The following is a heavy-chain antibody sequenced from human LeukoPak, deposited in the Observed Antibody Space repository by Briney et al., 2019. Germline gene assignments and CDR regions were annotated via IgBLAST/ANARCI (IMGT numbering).Heavy chain of an antibody. Sequence: PGGSLRLSCAAAGFTYSSYSMNWVRQAPGKGLEWVSFISSSGSYIYDADSVKGRFTISRDDAKNSLYLQMNSLRADDTAIYYCARGTFGVVHNWFDSWGQGTLVTVSS. J-gene: IGHJ5*01. D-gene: IGHD3-3*02. CDR2: ISSSGSYI. CDR3: ARGTFGVVHNWFDS. CDR1: GFTYSSYS. V-gene: IGHV3-21*01.